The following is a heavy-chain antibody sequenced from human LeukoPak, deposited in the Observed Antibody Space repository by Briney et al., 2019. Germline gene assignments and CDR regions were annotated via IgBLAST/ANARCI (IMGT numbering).Heavy chain of an antibody. CDR3: ARWRIEYSSSYDY. CDR2: IYSGGST. V-gene: IGHV3-53*01. Sequence: PGRSLRLSCAASGFTVSSNYMSWVRQAPGKGLEWVSVIYSGGSTYYADSVKGRFTISRDNSKNTLYLQMNSLRAEDTAVYYCARWRIEYSSSYDYWGQGTLVTVSS. CDR1: GFTVSSNY. J-gene: IGHJ4*02. D-gene: IGHD6-13*01.